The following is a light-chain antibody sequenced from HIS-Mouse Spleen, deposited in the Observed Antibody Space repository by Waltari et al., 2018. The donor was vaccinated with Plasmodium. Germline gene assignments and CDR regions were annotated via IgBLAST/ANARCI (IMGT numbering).Light chain of an antibody. CDR2: QDT. CDR1: TLGDKY. J-gene: IGLJ2*01. V-gene: IGLV3-1*01. Sequence: SYELTQPPSVSVSPGQTASITCSGDTLGDKYACWYQQKPGQSPVLVIYQDTKRPSGIPEGFSGSNTGNTATLTISGTQAMDEADYYCQAWDSSTVVFGGGTKLTVL. CDR3: QAWDSSTVV.